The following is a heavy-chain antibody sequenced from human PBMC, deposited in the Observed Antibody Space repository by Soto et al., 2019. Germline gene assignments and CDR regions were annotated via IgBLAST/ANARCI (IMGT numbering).Heavy chain of an antibody. CDR1: GGSVSDGGFS. CDR3: ASLGYCSSTSCYPPYYGMDV. CDR2: IYNSRDA. J-gene: IGHJ6*02. D-gene: IGHD2-2*01. Sequence: SETLSLTCTVSGGSVSDGGFSWCWIRQHPXKGLEWIGYIYNSRDADYNPSLKSRVTISIDTSKNQFSLKLSSVTAADTAVYYCASLGYCSSTSCYPPYYGMDVWGQGTTVTVSS. V-gene: IGHV4-31*03.